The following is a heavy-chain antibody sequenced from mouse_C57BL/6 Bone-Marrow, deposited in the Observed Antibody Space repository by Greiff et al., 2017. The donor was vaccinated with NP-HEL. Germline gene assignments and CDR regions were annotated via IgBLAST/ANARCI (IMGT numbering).Heavy chain of an antibody. CDR1: GYSITSGYY. V-gene: IGHV3-6*01. Sequence: ESGPGLVKPSQSLSLTCSVTGYSITSGYYWNWIRQFPGNKLEWMGYISYDGSNNYNPSLKNRISITRDTSKNQFFLKLNSVTTEDTATYYCARGRPYGNYVWDYWGQGTSVTVSS. CDR2: ISYDGSN. D-gene: IGHD2-1*01. CDR3: ARGRPYGNYVWDY. J-gene: IGHJ4*01.